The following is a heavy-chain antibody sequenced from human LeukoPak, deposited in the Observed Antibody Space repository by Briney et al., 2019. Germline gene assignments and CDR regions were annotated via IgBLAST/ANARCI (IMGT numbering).Heavy chain of an antibody. J-gene: IGHJ5*02. D-gene: IGHD5-18*01. CDR2: ISVAGATT. Sequence: GGSLRLSCVSSGFIFSSYVMSWVRQAPGKGLEWVSSISVAGATTDYADSVKGRFTISRDNAKNSLYLQMNSLRAEDTAVYYCARGGYSYGNYNWFDPWGQGTLVTVSS. V-gene: IGHV3-21*01. CDR1: GFIFSSYV. CDR3: ARGGYSYGNYNWFDP.